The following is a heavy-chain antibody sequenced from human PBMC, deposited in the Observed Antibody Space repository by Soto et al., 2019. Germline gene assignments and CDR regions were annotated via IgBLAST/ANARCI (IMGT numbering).Heavy chain of an antibody. J-gene: IGHJ6*02. D-gene: IGHD3-10*01. CDR2: IISIFVTA. CDR1: GGTFSSYA. CDR3: ARDRGRGPYYYGMDV. V-gene: IGHV1-69*06. Sequence: QVQLVQSGAEVKKPGSSVKVSCKASGGTFSSYAISWVRQAPGQGLELMGGIISIFVTANYAHNFQGRGTINADKSTSTAYMELSSLRSEDTAVYYCARDRGRGPYYYGMDVWGQGTTVTVSS.